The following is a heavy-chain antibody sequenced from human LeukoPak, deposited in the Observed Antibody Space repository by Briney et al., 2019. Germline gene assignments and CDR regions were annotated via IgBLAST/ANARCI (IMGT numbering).Heavy chain of an antibody. J-gene: IGHJ4*02. CDR1: GFSFNTDW. V-gene: IGHV3-15*01. D-gene: IGHD3-10*01. CDR3: TTEYYGSDYY. Sequence: NPGGSLRLSCAASGFSFNTDWMSWVRQAPGKGLEWVGHVKSKNAGGTTDYAAPVKGRFTISRDDSKTTLYLQMNSLKTEDTAVYYCTTEYYGSDYYWGQGTLVTVS. CDR2: VKSKNAGGTT.